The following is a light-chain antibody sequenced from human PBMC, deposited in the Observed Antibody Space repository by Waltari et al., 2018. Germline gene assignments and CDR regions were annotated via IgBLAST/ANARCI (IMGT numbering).Light chain of an antibody. CDR1: QSIGHY. CDR3: QESYSSPPST. CDR2: SAS. V-gene: IGKV1-39*01. Sequence: DIQMTQSPSSLSAVVGDRVTILCRASQSIGHYLNWSQQKPGKAPQLLIYSASSLQRGVPPRFRGRGSGTEFSLTISGLQPDDFATYYCQESYSSPPSTFGQGTKVDIK. J-gene: IGKJ1*01.